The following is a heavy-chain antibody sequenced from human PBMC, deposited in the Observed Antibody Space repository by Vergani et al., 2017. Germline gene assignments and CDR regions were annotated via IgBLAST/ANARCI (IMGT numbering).Heavy chain of an antibody. CDR2: IYTSGST. J-gene: IGHJ6*03. CDR1: GGSISSGSYS. CDR3: ARQKDYYMDV. V-gene: IGHV4-61*02. Sequence: QVQLQESGPGLVKPSQTLSLTCTVSGGSISSGSYSWGWIRQPAGKGLEWIGRIYTSGSTNYNPSLKSRVTISVDTSKNQFSLKLSSVTAADTAVYYCARQKDYYMDVWGKGATVTVS.